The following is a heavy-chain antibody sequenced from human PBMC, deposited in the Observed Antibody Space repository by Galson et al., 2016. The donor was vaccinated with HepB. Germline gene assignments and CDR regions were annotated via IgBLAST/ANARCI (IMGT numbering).Heavy chain of an antibody. J-gene: IGHJ4*02. CDR2: IKPSGGNT. CDR3: ARERAHSFYFDY. CDR1: GYTFNTYN. D-gene: IGHD3-16*02. Sequence: SVKVSCKASGYTFNTYNMHWVRQAPGQGLEWMGIIKPSGGNTIYAQKFQDRITMTRDTSTSTVYMELISLRSEDTAVYYCARERAHSFYFDYWGQGTLLTVSS. V-gene: IGHV1-46*02.